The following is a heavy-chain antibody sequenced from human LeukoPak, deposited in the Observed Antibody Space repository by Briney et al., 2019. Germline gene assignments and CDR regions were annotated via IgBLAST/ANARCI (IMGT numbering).Heavy chain of an antibody. CDR3: ARRPYSSSWSREGWFDP. Sequence: SETLSLTCAVYGGSFSGYYWSWIRQPPGKGLEWIGEINHSGSTKYNASLKSRVTISVDTSKNQFSLRLSSVTAADTAVYYCARRPYSSSWSREGWFDPWGQGTLVTVSS. CDR1: GGSFSGYY. J-gene: IGHJ5*02. V-gene: IGHV4-34*01. CDR2: INHSGST. D-gene: IGHD6-13*01.